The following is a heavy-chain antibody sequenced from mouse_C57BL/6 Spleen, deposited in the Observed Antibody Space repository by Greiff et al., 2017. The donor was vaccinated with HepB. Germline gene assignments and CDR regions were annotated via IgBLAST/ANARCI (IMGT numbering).Heavy chain of an antibody. D-gene: IGHD2-4*01. CDR3: ARHERGYDYDEGYAMDY. Sequence: QLQESGAELVKPGASVKLSCKASGYTFPEYTIHWVKQRSGQGLEWIGWFYPGSGSIKYNEKFKDKATLTADKSSSTVYMELSRLTSEDSAVYFCARHERGYDYDEGYAMDYWGQGTSVTVSS. CDR1: GYTFPEYT. V-gene: IGHV1-62-2*01. J-gene: IGHJ4*01. CDR2: FYPGSGSI.